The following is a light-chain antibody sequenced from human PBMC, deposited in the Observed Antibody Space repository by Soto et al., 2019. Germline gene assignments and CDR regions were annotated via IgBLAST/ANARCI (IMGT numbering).Light chain of an antibody. V-gene: IGKV1-27*01. J-gene: IGKJ3*01. CDR2: AAS. CDR3: QKYSSVLV. Sequence: DIQMTQSPTSLSASVGDRVTITCRASQDIRNFVAWYQQKPGKAPKLLIYAASTLQSGVPSRFSGSGSGTEFPLTITSLQPEDVATHSCQKYSSVLVFGPGTKVEIK. CDR1: QDIRNF.